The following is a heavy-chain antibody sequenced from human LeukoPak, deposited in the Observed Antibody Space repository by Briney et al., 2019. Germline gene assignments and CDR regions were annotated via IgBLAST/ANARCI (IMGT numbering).Heavy chain of an antibody. Sequence: SVKVCCKASGYAFTGYYMHWVRQAPGQGLEWMGWINPNSGGTNYAQKFQGRVTMTRGTSISTAYMELSRLRSDDTAVYYCARDHSSSWTDHHDAFDIWGQGTMVTVSS. J-gene: IGHJ3*02. D-gene: IGHD6-13*01. CDR2: INPNSGGT. CDR1: GYAFTGYY. V-gene: IGHV1-2*02. CDR3: ARDHSSSWTDHHDAFDI.